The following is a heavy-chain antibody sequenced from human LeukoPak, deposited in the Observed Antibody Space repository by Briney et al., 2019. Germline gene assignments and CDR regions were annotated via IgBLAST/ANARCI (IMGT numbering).Heavy chain of an antibody. V-gene: IGHV3-74*01. Sequence: GGSLTLSCAPSGFTFSSYWMHWVRPAPGKGLVWVSCINSDGSSTSYADSVKGRFTISRDNAKNTLYLQMNSLRAEDTAVYYCAKDRGLYCSRGTCNPSYFFDYWGQGTLVTVSS. D-gene: IGHD2-15*01. CDR2: INSDGSST. CDR1: GFTFSSYW. J-gene: IGHJ4*02. CDR3: AKDRGLYCSRGTCNPSYFFDY.